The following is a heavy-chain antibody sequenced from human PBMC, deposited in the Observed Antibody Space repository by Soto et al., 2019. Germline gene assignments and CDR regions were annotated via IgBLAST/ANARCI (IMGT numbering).Heavy chain of an antibody. CDR3: TTAGLAITMVRGVPPPYWFDP. Sequence: GGSLRLSCAASGFTFSNAWMSWVRQAPGKGLEWVGRIKSKTDGGTTDYAAPVKGRFTISRDDSKNTLYLQMNSLKTEDTAVYYCTTAGLAITMVRGVPPPYWFDPWGQGTLVTVSS. CDR2: IKSKTDGGTT. D-gene: IGHD3-10*01. V-gene: IGHV3-15*01. CDR1: GFTFSNAW. J-gene: IGHJ5*02.